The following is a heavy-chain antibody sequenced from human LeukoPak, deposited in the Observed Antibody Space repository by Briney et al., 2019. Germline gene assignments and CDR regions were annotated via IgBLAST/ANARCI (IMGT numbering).Heavy chain of an antibody. D-gene: IGHD3-9*01. Sequence: ASVKVSCKASTYTFTSYAISWVRQAPGQGLEWMGWISAYNGKTEYAQKVQGRVTMTTDTSTSTAYMELRSLRSEDTAVYYCATTGPPEYYDILTGYPSDYWGQGTLVTVSS. CDR2: ISAYNGKT. V-gene: IGHV1-18*01. CDR3: ATTGPPEYYDILTGYPSDY. CDR1: TYTFTSYA. J-gene: IGHJ4*02.